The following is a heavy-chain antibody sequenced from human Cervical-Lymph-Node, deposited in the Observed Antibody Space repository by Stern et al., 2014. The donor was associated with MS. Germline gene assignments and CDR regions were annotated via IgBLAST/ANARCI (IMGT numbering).Heavy chain of an antibody. CDR2: IHSSGSI. Sequence: QVQLQESGPGLVKPSETLSLTRTVSGGSVSNGLYYWSWMRQPPGKGLEWIAYIHSSGSINYNPSLKSRVTIFVDTSKNQFSLNLSSVTAADTAVYYCAREVCSNGRCYLGYWFDPWGQGTLVTVSS. V-gene: IGHV4-61*01. CDR3: AREVCSNGRCYLGYWFDP. D-gene: IGHD2-8*01. CDR1: GGSVSNGLYY. J-gene: IGHJ5*02.